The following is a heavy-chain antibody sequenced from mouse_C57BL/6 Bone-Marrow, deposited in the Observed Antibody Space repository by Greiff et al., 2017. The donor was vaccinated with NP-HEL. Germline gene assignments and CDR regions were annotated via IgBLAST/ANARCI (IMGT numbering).Heavy chain of an antibody. D-gene: IGHD2-5*01. CDR1: GYTFTDYY. CDR3: AREGYSNFFDY. J-gene: IGHJ2*01. CDR2: INPNNGGT. V-gene: IGHV1-26*01. Sequence: EVQLQQSGPELVKPGASVKISCKASGYTFTDYYMNWVKQSPGKSLEWIGDINPNNGGTSYNQKFKGKATLTVDKSSSTAYMELRSLTSEDSAVYYCAREGYSNFFDYWGQGTTLTVSS.